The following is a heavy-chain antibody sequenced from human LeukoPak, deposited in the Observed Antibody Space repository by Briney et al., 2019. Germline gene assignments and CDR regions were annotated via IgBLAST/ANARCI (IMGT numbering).Heavy chain of an antibody. V-gene: IGHV3-64D*09. D-gene: IGHD2-15*01. CDR3: VKREGGTYFFDY. CDR2: ISTYGSST. J-gene: IGHJ4*02. Sequence: PGGSLRLSCSASGFTFSSYAMHWVRQAPGNGLEYVSGISTYGSSTYYADSMKGRFTISRDNSKDTVYLQMSSLRAEDTAVYYCVKREGGTYFFDYWGQGTLVTVSS. CDR1: GFTFSSYA.